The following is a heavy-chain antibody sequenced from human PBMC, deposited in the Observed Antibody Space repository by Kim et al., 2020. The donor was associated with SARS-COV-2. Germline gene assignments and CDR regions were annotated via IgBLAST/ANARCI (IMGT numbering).Heavy chain of an antibody. D-gene: IGHD6-13*01. CDR1: GFTFSSYE. J-gene: IGHJ6*02. V-gene: IGHV3-48*03. Sequence: GGSLRLSCAASGFTFSSYEMNWVRQAPGKGLEWVSYISSSGSTIYYADSVKGRFTISRDNAKNSLYLQMNSLRAEDTAVYYCARSARRHYGMDVWGQGTTVTVSS. CDR2: ISSSGSTI. CDR3: ARSARRHYGMDV.